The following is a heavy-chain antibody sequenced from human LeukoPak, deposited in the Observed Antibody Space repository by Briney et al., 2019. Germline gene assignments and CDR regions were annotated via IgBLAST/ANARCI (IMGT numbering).Heavy chain of an antibody. Sequence: RGESLKISCKTSGYSFISYWIGWVRQLPGEGLEWMGTIYPGDSDTRYSPSFQGQVTISVDISFTTAYLQWRSLKASDTAMYYCARQVKLISGSRRVDYWGQGTLVTVSS. CDR1: GYSFISYW. J-gene: IGHJ4*02. CDR3: ARQVKLISGSRRVDY. D-gene: IGHD3-10*01. V-gene: IGHV5-51*01. CDR2: IYPGDSDT.